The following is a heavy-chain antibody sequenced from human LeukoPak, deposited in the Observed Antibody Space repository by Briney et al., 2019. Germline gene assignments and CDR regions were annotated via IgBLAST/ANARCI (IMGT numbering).Heavy chain of an antibody. CDR2: INPNSGGT. V-gene: IGHV1-2*02. CDR1: GYTFTGFY. D-gene: IGHD1-26*01. J-gene: IGHJ4*02. Sequence: ASVKVSCKAPGYTFTGFYMHWVRQTPGQGLEWMGWINPNSGGTNYAQKFQGRVTMTRDTSISTAYMGLSRLTSDDTAVYYCARGGSHDYWGQGTLVTVSS. CDR3: ARGGSHDY.